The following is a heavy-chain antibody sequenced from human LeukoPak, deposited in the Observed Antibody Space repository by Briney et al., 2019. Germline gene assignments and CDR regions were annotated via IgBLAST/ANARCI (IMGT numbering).Heavy chain of an antibody. CDR3: ASGGWYSGY. J-gene: IGHJ4*02. CDR2: INHRGST. CDR1: GGSFSGYY. Sequence: PSETLSLTCAVYGGSFSGYYWTWIRQTPGKGLEWIGEINHRGSTNYNPSLESRVTISVDTSKYHFSLDLTSVTAADTAVYYCASGGWYSGYWGQGTLVTVSS. D-gene: IGHD2-15*01. V-gene: IGHV4-34*01.